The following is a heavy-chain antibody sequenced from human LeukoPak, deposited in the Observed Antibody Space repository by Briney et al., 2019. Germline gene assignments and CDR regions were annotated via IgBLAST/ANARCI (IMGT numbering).Heavy chain of an antibody. CDR3: ARGSIAAAGDAFDI. J-gene: IGHJ3*02. CDR2: IYYSGST. CDR1: GGSISSYY. V-gene: IGHV4-59*01. Sequence: PSETLSLTCTVSGGSISSYYWSWIRQPPGKGLEWIGYIYYSGSTNYNPSLKSRVTISVDTSKNQFSLKLSSVTAADTAVYYRARGSIAAAGDAFDIWGQGTMVTVSS. D-gene: IGHD6-13*01.